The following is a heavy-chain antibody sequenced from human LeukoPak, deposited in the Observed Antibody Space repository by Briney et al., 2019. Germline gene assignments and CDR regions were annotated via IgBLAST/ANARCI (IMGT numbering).Heavy chain of an antibody. D-gene: IGHD3-3*01. CDR1: GFTFSNAW. CDR3: TTESYDFWSGYYSP. J-gene: IGHJ5*02. Sequence: GGSLRLSCAASGFTFSNAWMSWVRQAPGKGLEWVGRIKSKTDGGTTDYAAPVKGRFTISRDDSKNTLYLQMNSLKTEDTAVYYCTTESYDFWSGYYSPWGQGTLVTVSS. V-gene: IGHV3-15*01. CDR2: IKSKTDGGTT.